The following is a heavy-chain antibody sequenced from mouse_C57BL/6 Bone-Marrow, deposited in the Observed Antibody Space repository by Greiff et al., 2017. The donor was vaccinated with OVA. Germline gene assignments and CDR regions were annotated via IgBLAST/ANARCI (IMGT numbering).Heavy chain of an antibody. CDR2: IVPENGDT. CDR3: TTGRRNYFDY. Sequence: VQLKESGAELVRPGASVKLSCTASGFNIKDDYMHWVKQRPEQGLEWIGWIVPENGDTEYASKFQGKATITADTSSNTAYLQLSSLTSEDTAVYYCTTGRRNYFDYWGQGTTLTVSS. CDR1: GFNIKDDY. J-gene: IGHJ2*01. V-gene: IGHV14-4*01.